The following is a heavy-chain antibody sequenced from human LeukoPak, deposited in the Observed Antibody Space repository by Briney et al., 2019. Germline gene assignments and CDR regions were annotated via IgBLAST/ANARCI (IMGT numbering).Heavy chain of an antibody. J-gene: IGHJ4*02. CDR1: GGTFTDYG. CDR3: ASDGGFEYYFDY. CDR2: IIPIFTTA. D-gene: IGHD2/OR15-2a*01. Sequence: ASVKVSCKSSGGTFTDYGISWVRHAPGQGLEWMGSIIPIFTTANYAQKFQGRVTITADTSTNTAYMELTSLRSEDTAVYYCASDGGFEYYFDYWGQGTLLTVSS. V-gene: IGHV1-69*06.